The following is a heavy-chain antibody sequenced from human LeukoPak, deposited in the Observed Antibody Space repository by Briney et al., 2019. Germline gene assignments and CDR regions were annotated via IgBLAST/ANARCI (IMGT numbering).Heavy chain of an antibody. V-gene: IGHV3-7*01. CDR2: IKQDGSEK. D-gene: IGHD1-26*01. Sequence: GGSLRLSCAASGFTFGNYWMHWVRQVPGKGLEWVANIKQDGSEKYYVDSVKGRFTISRDNAENSLYLQMNSLRAEDTAIYYCTRALGFDYWGQGALVAVSS. CDR3: TRALGFDY. J-gene: IGHJ4*02. CDR1: GFTFGNYW.